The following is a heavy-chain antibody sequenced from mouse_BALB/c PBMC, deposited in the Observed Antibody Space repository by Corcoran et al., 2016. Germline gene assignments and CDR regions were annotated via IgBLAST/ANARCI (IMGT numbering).Heavy chain of an antibody. Sequence: QVQLQQSGPELVKPGTSVKMSCKASGYTFTDYVISWVKQRTGQGLEWIGEIYPGSGSTYYNEKFKGKATLTADKSSNTAYMQHSSLTSEDSAVYFCATYWYFDVWGAGTTVTVSS. V-gene: IGHV1-81*01. CDR2: IYPGSGST. CDR1: GYTFTDYV. CDR3: ATYWYFDV. J-gene: IGHJ1*01.